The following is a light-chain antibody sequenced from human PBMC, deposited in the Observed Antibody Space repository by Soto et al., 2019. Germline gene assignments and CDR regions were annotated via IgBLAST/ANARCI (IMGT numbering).Light chain of an antibody. CDR2: GAS. CDR3: HQYGSSQFT. CDR1: QSVTSSS. V-gene: IGKV3-20*01. J-gene: IGKJ3*01. Sequence: EIVLTQSPGTLSLSPGERATLSCRASQSVTSSSLAWYQQKPGQTPRLLMYGASSSATGIPDRFSGSGSGTDFTLTISRLEPEDFAVYYWHQYGSSQFTFGPGTKVDIK.